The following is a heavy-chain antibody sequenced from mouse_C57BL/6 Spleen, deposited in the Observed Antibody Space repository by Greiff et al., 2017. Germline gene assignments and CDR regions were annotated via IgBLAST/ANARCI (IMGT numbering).Heavy chain of an antibody. CDR2: INPNNGGT. J-gene: IGHJ2*01. CDR1: GYTFTDYN. CDR3: ARRYYGSSWDY. V-gene: IGHV1-22*01. D-gene: IGHD1-1*01. Sequence: EVQLVESGPELVKPGASVKMSCKASGYTFTDYNMHWVKQSHGKSLEWIGYINPNNGGTSYNQKFKGKATLTVNKSSSTAYMELRSLTSEDSAVYYCARRYYGSSWDYWGQGTTLTVSS.